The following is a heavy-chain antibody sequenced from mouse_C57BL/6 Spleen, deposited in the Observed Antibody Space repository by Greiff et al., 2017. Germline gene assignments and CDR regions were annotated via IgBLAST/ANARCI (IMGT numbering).Heavy chain of an antibody. CDR2: INPYNGGT. V-gene: IGHV1-19*01. J-gene: IGHJ4*01. CDR3: ARGGGFGYGNAMDY. D-gene: IGHD1-1*01. Sequence: EVKLMESGPVLVKPWASVKMSCKASGYTFTDYYMNWVKQSHGKSLEWIGVINPYNGGTSYDQKFKGKATLTVDKSSSTAYMELNSLTSEDSAVYYCARGGGFGYGNAMDYWGQGTSVTVSS. CDR1: GYTFTDYY.